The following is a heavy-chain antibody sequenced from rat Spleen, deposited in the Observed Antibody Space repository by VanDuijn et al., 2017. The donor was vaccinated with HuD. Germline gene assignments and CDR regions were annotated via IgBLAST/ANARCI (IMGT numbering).Heavy chain of an antibody. D-gene: IGHD1-9*01. J-gene: IGHJ4*01. V-gene: IGHV3-1*01. CDR3: ARTYYGYTYRVMDA. Sequence: EVQLQESGPGLVKPSQSLSLTCSVTGYSITSNYWGWIRKFPGNKMEWIGHISYSGSTSYNPSLKSRISITKDTSKNQFFLQLNSVTTEDTATYYCARTYYGYTYRVMDAWGQGASVTVSS. CDR2: ISYSGST. CDR1: GYSITSNY.